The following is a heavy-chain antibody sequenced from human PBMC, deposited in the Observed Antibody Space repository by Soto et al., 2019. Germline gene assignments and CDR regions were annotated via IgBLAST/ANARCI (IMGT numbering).Heavy chain of an antibody. J-gene: IGHJ4*02. CDR2: ISSDGKDK. Sequence: QVQVVESGGGVVQPGRSLRLSCAASGFIFTTYGMHWVRQAPGKGLEWVADISSDGKDKYYAESVKGRFTISRDNSKNTVYLQMNSLRPEDTAVYYCAKGRGTYGGAYDYWGQGTLVAVSS. CDR3: AKGRGTYGGAYDY. CDR1: GFIFTTYG. D-gene: IGHD1-26*01. V-gene: IGHV3-30*18.